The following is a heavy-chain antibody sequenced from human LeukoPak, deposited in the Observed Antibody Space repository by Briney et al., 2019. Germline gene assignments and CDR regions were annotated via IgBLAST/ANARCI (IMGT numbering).Heavy chain of an antibody. Sequence: GGSLRLSCAASGFTFSSYGMHWVRQAPGKGLEWVAVIWYDGSYKYYADSVKGRFTISRDNSKNTLYLQMNSLRAEDTAVYYCTRDGRVAYEMDVWGQGTTVTVSS. CDR3: TRDGRVAYEMDV. CDR2: IWYDGSYK. J-gene: IGHJ6*02. CDR1: GFTFSSYG. D-gene: IGHD2-15*01. V-gene: IGHV3-33*01.